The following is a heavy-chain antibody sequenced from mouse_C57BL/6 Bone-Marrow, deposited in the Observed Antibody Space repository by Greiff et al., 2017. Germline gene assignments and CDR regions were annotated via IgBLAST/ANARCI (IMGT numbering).Heavy chain of an antibody. V-gene: IGHV7-1*01. Sequence: EVQGVESGGGLVQSGRSLRLSCATSGFTFSDFYMEWVRQAPGKGLGWIAASRNKANDSTTEYSASVKGRFIVSGDTSQSILYLQMNALRAEDTAMCYCARDACDYDWSCAYGGQGTLVTVAA. CDR2: SRNKANDSTT. J-gene: IGHJ3*01. CDR1: GFTFSDFY. D-gene: IGHD2-4*01. CDR3: ARDACDYDWSCAY.